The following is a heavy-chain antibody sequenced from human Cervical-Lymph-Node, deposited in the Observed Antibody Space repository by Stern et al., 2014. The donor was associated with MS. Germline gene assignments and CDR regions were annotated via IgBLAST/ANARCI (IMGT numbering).Heavy chain of an antibody. CDR3: ARIFGGNFDN. V-gene: IGHV4-30-2*01. J-gene: IGHJ4*02. D-gene: IGHD4-23*01. CDR1: GGSISSGDYS. CDR2: IVHSGST. Sequence: QLVESGSGLVKPSQTLSLTCAVSGGSISSGDYSWSWLRQPPGKSLEGIGYIVHSGSTYYNQSLQSRASISVDRHKNQLTQTLSSVTAADTAMYCCARIFGGNFDNWGQGTLVTVSS.